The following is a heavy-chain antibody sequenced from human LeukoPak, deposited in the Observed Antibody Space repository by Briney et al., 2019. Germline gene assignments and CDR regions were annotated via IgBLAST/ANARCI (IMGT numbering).Heavy chain of an antibody. V-gene: IGHV4-38-2*01. CDR3: ASLTTWVDY. CDR1: GYSISSGYY. D-gene: IGHD4-17*01. Sequence: SETLSLTCAVSGYSISSGYYWGWIRQPPGKGLEWIGSICHSGSTYYNPSLKSRVTISVDTSKNQFSLKLSSVTAADTAVYYCASLTTWVDYWGQGTLVTVSS. CDR2: ICHSGST. J-gene: IGHJ4*02.